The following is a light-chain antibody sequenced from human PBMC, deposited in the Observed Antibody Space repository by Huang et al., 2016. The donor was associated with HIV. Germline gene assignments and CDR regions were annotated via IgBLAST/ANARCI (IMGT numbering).Light chain of an antibody. CDR3: QQYNDWPPWT. Sequence: EIVMTQSPATLSVSPGERAPLSCRASQSVSSHLAWYQQKPGQAPRLLIYGASTRATGIPAMFSGSRSGTGFTLTISGLQSEDFAVYYFQQYNDWPPWTFGQGTKVEIK. CDR1: QSVSSH. V-gene: IGKV3-15*01. CDR2: GAS. J-gene: IGKJ1*01.